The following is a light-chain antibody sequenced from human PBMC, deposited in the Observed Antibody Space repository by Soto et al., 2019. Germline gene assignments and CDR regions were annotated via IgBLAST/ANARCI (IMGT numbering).Light chain of an antibody. CDR2: VAS. Sequence: EIVLAQSPATLSVSPGVRVTLSCRATQAIGTNFSWYLQRPGQAPRLIMYVASTRATDVPARFSVSGSGTEFTLTITGLQSEDFAIYLCQQDKGMPWTFGQGTKVEI. V-gene: IGKV3-15*01. CDR3: QQDKGMPWT. J-gene: IGKJ1*01. CDR1: QAIGTN.